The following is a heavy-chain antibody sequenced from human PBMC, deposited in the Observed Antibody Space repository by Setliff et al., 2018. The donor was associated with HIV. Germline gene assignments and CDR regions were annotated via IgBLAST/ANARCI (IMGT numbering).Heavy chain of an antibody. Sequence: GESLKISCKGSGYSFTSYWIGWVRQMPGKGLEWVGVIYPGDSDTRYSPSFQGQVTISADKSISTAYLQWSSLKASDTAMYYCARLVGSGWYLDAFDIWGQGTMVTVSS. D-gene: IGHD6-19*01. CDR3: ARLVGSGWYLDAFDI. V-gene: IGHV5-51*01. CDR1: GYSFTSYW. J-gene: IGHJ3*02. CDR2: IYPGDSDT.